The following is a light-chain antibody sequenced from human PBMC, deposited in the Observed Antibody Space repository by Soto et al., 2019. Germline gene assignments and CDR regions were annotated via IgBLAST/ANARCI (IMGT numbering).Light chain of an antibody. Sequence: AIQLTQSPSSLSASVGDRVSITCRASQAISSALAWYQQKPGKAPKLLISDASNLQGVVPSRFIGSGSGTDFTLTISRLQPEDFATYYCHQFSPYPCTFGPGTKVDVK. CDR1: QAISSA. CDR2: DAS. CDR3: HQFSPYPCT. V-gene: IGKV1-13*02. J-gene: IGKJ3*01.